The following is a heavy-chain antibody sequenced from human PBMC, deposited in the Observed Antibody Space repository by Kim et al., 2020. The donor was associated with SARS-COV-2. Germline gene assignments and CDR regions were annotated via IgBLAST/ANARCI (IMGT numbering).Heavy chain of an antibody. Sequence: GGSLRLSCAASGFTFSSYAMHWVCQAPGKGLEWVAVISYDGSNKYYADSVKGRFTISRDNSKNTLYLQMNSLRAEDTAVYYCARDGVGATRGSFDIWGQGTMVTVSS. V-gene: IGHV3-30*04. J-gene: IGHJ3*02. D-gene: IGHD1-26*01. CDR1: GFTFSSYA. CDR2: ISYDGSNK. CDR3: ARDGVGATRGSFDI.